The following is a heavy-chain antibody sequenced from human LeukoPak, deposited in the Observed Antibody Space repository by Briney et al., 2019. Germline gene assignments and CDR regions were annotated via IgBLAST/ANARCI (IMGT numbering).Heavy chain of an antibody. CDR2: ISAYSTYNGNT. CDR1: GYTFTSYG. J-gene: IGHJ4*02. D-gene: IGHD1-26*01. V-gene: IGHV1-18*01. CDR3: ATGKLSIVGAPVGY. Sequence: ASVKVSCKASGYTFTSYGISWVRQAPGQGPEWMGWISAYSTYNGNTNYAQKFQGRVTMTTDTSTSTAYMELSSLRSEDTAVYYCATGKLSIVGAPVGYWGQGTLVTVSS.